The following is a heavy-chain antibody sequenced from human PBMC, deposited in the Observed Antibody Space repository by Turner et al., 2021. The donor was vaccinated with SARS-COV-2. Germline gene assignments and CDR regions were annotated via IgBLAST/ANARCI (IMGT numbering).Heavy chain of an antibody. J-gene: IGHJ6*02. CDR2: ISVRT. Sequence: QVQLQDSGPGLVKPSETLSLTCTVSGGPLSSYYWRWIRQPPGKGLEWIGYISVRTNYNPYYKSRVTISVDTSKSQFSLKWSSVTAADTAGYYCAGELGSATRYYYYCMDDWGQGTTVTVSS. V-gene: IGHV4-59*08. CDR1: GGPLSSYY. CDR3: AGELGSATRYYYYCMDD. D-gene: IGHD5-12*01.